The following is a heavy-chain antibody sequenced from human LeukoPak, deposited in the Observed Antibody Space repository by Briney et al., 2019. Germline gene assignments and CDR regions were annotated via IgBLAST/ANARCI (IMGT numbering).Heavy chain of an antibody. CDR1: GFIVSSNY. V-gene: IGHV3-21*01. D-gene: IGHD2-2*01. J-gene: IGHJ4*02. Sequence: GGSLRLSCAASGFIVSSNYMTWVRQAPGKGLEWVSSISSSSSFIYYADSVKGRFTISRDNAKNSLYLQMNSLRAEDTAVYYCARDPPLGSCSTISCPHLDYWGQGTLVTVSS. CDR3: ARDPPLGSCSTISCPHLDY. CDR2: ISSSSSFI.